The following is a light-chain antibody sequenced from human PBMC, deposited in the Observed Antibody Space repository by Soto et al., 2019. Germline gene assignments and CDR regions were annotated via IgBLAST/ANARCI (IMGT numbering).Light chain of an antibody. V-gene: IGKV1-33*01. CDR2: KAA. J-gene: IGKJ3*01. Sequence: DIQMTQSPSSLSASVGDRVTITCQASQDISNYLNWYQQKPGKAPKLLIYKAANLETGVPSRFIGSGSGTDFTFTISSLQPEDIATYYCQQYDNLPWVLFGPGTKVDIK. CDR1: QDISNY. CDR3: QQYDNLPWVL.